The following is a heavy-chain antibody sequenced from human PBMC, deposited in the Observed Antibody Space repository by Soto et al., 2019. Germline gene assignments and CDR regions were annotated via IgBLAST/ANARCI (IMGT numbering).Heavy chain of an antibody. Sequence: QVQLVESGGGVVQPGRSLTLSCAASGFTFSSYGMHWVRQAPGKGLEWVAVIWYDGSNKYYADSVKGRFTISRDNSKNTLYLQMNSLRAEDTAVYYCARGDYSNYLDYWGQGTLVTVSS. J-gene: IGHJ4*02. V-gene: IGHV3-33*01. CDR1: GFTFSSYG. CDR3: ARGDYSNYLDY. CDR2: IWYDGSNK. D-gene: IGHD4-4*01.